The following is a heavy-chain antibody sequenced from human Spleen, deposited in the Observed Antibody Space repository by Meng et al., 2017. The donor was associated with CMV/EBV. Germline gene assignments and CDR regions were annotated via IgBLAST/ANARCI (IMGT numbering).Heavy chain of an antibody. V-gene: IGHV4-38-2*02. CDR1: GYSISSGYY. CDR2: VYHSGST. D-gene: IGHD6-19*01. Sequence: SETLSLTCTVSGYSISSGYYWGWIRQPPGKGLEWIGSVYHSGSTYYNPSLRSRVTISVDTSKNQFSLKLTSVTAADTAVYYCARRLLAVAGGRSFDYWGQGTLVTVSS. CDR3: ARRLLAVAGGRSFDY. J-gene: IGHJ4*02.